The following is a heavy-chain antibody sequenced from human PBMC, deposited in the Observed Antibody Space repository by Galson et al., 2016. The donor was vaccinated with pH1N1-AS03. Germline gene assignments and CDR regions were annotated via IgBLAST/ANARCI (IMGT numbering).Heavy chain of an antibody. D-gene: IGHD2/OR15-2a*01. V-gene: IGHV3-48*03. J-gene: IGHJ4*02. CDR1: GFAFRSHS. Sequence: SLRLSCAASGFAFRSHSMNWVRQAPGKGLEWISYITGVGVTMYGDSVRGRFVLSRDNAKNSVSLQTNSLRAEDTAIYYCTRDGTDTYFDFDFWGQGTLVTVSS. CDR3: TRDGTDTYFDFDF. CDR2: ITGVGVT.